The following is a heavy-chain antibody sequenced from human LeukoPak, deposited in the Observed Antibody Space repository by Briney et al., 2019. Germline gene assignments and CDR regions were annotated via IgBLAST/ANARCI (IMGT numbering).Heavy chain of an antibody. CDR1: GFTFSNAW. V-gene: IGHV4-34*01. CDR3: ARGLSTVVTPHYFDY. D-gene: IGHD4-23*01. Sequence: GSLRLSCAASGFTFSNAWMSWIRQPPGKGLEWIGEINHSGSTNYNPSLKSRVTISVDTSKNQFSLKLSSVTAADTAVYYCARGLSTVVTPHYFDYWGQGTLVTVSS. J-gene: IGHJ4*02. CDR2: INHSGST.